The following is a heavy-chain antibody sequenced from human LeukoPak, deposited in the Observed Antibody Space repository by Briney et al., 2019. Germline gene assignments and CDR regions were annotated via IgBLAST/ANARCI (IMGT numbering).Heavy chain of an antibody. CDR2: ISSSGSTI. V-gene: IGHV3-48*03. CDR1: GFTFSSYE. CDR3: ARDYRIAAAGNYYYYMDV. D-gene: IGHD6-13*01. Sequence: PGGSLRLSCAASGFTFSSYEMNWVRQAPGKGLEWVSYISSSGSTIYYADSVKGRFTISRDNAKNSLYLQMNSLRAEDTAVYYCARDYRIAAAGNYYYYMDVWGKGTTVTVSS. J-gene: IGHJ6*03.